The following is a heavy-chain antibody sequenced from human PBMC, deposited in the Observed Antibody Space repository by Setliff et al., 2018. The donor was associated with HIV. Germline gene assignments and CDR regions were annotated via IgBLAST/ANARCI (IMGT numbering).Heavy chain of an antibody. CDR3: ARDPRTYYYDSSAYYVAGWVY. J-gene: IGHJ4*02. CDR2: SSTYNGHT. CDR1: GYTFTSYG. V-gene: IGHV1-18*01. D-gene: IGHD3-22*01. Sequence: ASVKVSCKASGYTFTSYGINWVRQAPGQGLERRGWSSTYNGHTNYAQKLQGRVTMTTDTSTSTAYMELRSLGSDDTAVYYCARDPRTYYYDSSAYYVAGWVYWCQGTLVTVSS.